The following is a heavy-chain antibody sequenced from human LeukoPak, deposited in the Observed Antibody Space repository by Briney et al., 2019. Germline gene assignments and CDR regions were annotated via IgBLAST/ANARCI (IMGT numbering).Heavy chain of an antibody. CDR2: ISPIFGTA. V-gene: IGHV1-69*05. CDR3: ARSGYYDSSEHAFDI. Sequence: ASVKVSCKASGGTFSSYAISWVRQAPGQGLEWRGGISPIFGTAHYAQKFQGRVTITTDESKSTAYMERSSLRSEDTAVYYCARSGYYDSSEHAFDIWGQGTMVTVSS. D-gene: IGHD3-22*01. J-gene: IGHJ3*02. CDR1: GGTFSSYA.